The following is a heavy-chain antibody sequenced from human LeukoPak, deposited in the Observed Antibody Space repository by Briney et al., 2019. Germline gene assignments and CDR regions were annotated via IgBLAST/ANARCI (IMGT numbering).Heavy chain of an antibody. CDR3: AKVKFHDVLTGLNVFDI. J-gene: IGHJ3*02. CDR2: ITGGGGST. V-gene: IGHV3-23*01. Sequence: PGGSLRLSCAASGFTFSSYAMNWVRQAPGKGLEWVSTITGGGGSTYYADSVEGRFTISRDNSRSTLYLQMNSLSAGDTAVYYCAKVKFHDVLTGLNVFDIWGQGTLVTVSS. D-gene: IGHD3-9*01. CDR1: GFTFSSYA.